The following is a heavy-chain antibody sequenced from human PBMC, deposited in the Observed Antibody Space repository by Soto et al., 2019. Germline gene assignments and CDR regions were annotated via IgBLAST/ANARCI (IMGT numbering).Heavy chain of an antibody. Sequence: GGSLRLSCAASGFTFTFYAMSWVRQAPGKGLQWVSGITCSCDITYYADSVKDRFTISRDNSKNTLYLQMNSLRAEDTAVYYCAKEEDSGGYKGFSFDFWGQGALVTVSS. CDR2: ITCSCDIT. CDR3: AKEEDSGGYKGFSFDF. V-gene: IGHV3-23*01. CDR1: GFTFTFYA. D-gene: IGHD3-22*01. J-gene: IGHJ4*02.